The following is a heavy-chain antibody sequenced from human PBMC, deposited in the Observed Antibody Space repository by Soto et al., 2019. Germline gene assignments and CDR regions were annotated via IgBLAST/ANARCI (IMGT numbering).Heavy chain of an antibody. D-gene: IGHD6-13*01. CDR1: GGSISSGGYS. Sequence: QLQLQESGSGLVKPSQTLSLTCAVSGGSISSGGYSWSWIRQPPGKGLEWIGYIYHSGSTYYNPSLKSRVTIAVDRSKNQFSLKLSSVTAADTAVYYCARDKAAVDYYYGMDVWGQGTTVTVSS. CDR3: ARDKAAVDYYYGMDV. J-gene: IGHJ6*02. V-gene: IGHV4-30-2*01. CDR2: IYHSGST.